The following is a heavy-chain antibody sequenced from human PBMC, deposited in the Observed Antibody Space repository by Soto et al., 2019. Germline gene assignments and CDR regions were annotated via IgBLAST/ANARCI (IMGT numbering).Heavy chain of an antibody. CDR1: GGTFSSYA. D-gene: IGHD4-17*01. Sequence: QVQLVQSGAEVKKPGSSVKVSCKASGGTFSSYAISWVRQAPGQGLEWMGGIIPIFGTANYAQKFQGRVWITADESTSTAYMELSSLRAEDTAVYYCARDDYGGNSGTAWYFDLWGRGTLVTVSS. J-gene: IGHJ2*01. CDR3: ARDDYGGNSGTAWYFDL. CDR2: IIPIFGTA. V-gene: IGHV1-69*12.